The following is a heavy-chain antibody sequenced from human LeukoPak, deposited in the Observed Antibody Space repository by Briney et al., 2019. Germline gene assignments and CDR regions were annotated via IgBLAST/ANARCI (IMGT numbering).Heavy chain of an antibody. CDR2: IRYDGSNK. V-gene: IGHV3-30*02. CDR1: GFTFSSYG. D-gene: IGHD6-19*01. J-gene: IGHJ4*02. CDR3: AKDQQWLVNFIDY. Sequence: GGSLRLSCAASGFTFSSYGMHWVRQAPGKGLEWVAFIRYDGSNKYYADSVKGRFTISRDNSKNTLYLQMNSLRAEDMAVYYCAKDQQWLVNFIDYWGQGTLVSVSS.